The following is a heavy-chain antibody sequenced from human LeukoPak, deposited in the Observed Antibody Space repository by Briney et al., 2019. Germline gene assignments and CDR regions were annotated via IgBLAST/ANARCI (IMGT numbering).Heavy chain of an antibody. Sequence: GRSLRLSCAASGFTFSSYGMHWVRQAPGKGLEWVAVISYDGSNKYYADSVKGRFTISRDNSKNTLYLQVNSLRAEDTALYYCAKDMSSGPYYYGMDVWGQGTTVTVSS. CDR1: GFTFSSYG. CDR3: AKDMSSGPYYYGMDV. V-gene: IGHV3-30*18. D-gene: IGHD6-19*01. CDR2: ISYDGSNK. J-gene: IGHJ6*02.